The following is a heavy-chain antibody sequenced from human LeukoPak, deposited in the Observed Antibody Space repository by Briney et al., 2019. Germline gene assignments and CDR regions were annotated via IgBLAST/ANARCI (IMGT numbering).Heavy chain of an antibody. Sequence: GASVKVSCKASGGTFSSYAISWVRQAPGQGLEWMGGIIPLFGKANHAQKFQGRVTITADESTSTVFMELSRLTSEDTAVYYCAREGRMGGDYWGQGTLVTVSS. V-gene: IGHV1-69*13. CDR2: IIPLFGKA. CDR3: AREGRMGGDY. J-gene: IGHJ4*02. D-gene: IGHD1-26*01. CDR1: GGTFSSYA.